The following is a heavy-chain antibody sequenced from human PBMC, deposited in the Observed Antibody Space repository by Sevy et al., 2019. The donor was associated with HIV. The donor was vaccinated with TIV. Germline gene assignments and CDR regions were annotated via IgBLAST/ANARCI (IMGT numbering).Heavy chain of an antibody. CDR3: AKGDGALTGIDP. CDR1: GFTFSDYA. D-gene: IGHD7-27*01. Sequence: GGSLRLSCAASGFTFSDYAMHWVRLAPGKGLEWVALMSYDGSNHYYADSVKGRFTISSDNSKNTLYLQMNSMRVDDTAVYYCAKGDGALTGIDPWGQGTLVTVSS. V-gene: IGHV3-30*18. J-gene: IGHJ5*02. CDR2: MSYDGSNH.